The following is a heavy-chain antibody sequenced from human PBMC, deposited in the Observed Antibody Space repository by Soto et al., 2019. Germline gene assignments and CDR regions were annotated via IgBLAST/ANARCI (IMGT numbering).Heavy chain of an antibody. CDR2: IYPIESDA. V-gene: IGHV5-51*01. D-gene: IGHD2-15*01. CDR1: GYTFANYW. Sequence: GESLKISCEASGYTFANYWIGWVRQMPGKGLELMGVIYPIESDARYSPSFQGQVIISADKSINTAYLQWSSLRASDTAIYYCVRHGRSGGSSCSGWFDPWGQGTLVTVSS. CDR3: VRHGRSGGSSCSGWFDP. J-gene: IGHJ5*02.